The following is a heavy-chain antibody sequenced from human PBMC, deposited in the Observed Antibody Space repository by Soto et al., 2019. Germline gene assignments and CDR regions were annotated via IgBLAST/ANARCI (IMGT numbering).Heavy chain of an antibody. CDR1: GGSISSGDYY. D-gene: IGHD4-4*01. J-gene: IGHJ5*02. CDR2: IYYSGST. CDR3: GRGSDDNSNYLSNWFDP. Sequence: PSETLSLTCTVSGGSISSGDYYWSWIRQPPGKGLEWIGYIYYSGSTYYNPSLKSRVTILVDTSKNQFSLKLSSVTAADTAVYYCGRGSDDNSNYLSNWFDPWGQGTLVTVSS. V-gene: IGHV4-30-4*01.